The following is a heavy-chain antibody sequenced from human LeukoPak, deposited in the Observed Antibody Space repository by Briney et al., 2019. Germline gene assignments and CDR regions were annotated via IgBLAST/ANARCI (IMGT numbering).Heavy chain of an antibody. CDR1: GGSISSYY. CDR2: IYYSGST. CDR3: ARVDYYGSGRSLAFDI. Sequence: SETLSLTCTVSGGSISSYYWSWIRQPPGKGLEWIGYIYYSGSTNYNPSLKSRVTISVDTSQNQFSLKLSSVTAADTAVYYCARVDYYGSGRSLAFDIWGQGTMVTVSS. D-gene: IGHD3-10*01. V-gene: IGHV4-59*01. J-gene: IGHJ3*02.